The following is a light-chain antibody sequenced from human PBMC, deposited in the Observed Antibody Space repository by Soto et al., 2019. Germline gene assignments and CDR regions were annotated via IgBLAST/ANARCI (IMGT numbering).Light chain of an antibody. CDR3: SSYAVSTVV. Sequence: QYVLTQPPSASGSPGQSVTISCTGTSSDVGGYNYVSWYQQHPGKAPKLMIYEVSKRPSGVPDRFSGSKSGNTASLTVSGLQAEDEADYYCSSYAVSTVVFGGGTKLTVL. V-gene: IGLV2-8*01. CDR2: EVS. CDR1: SSDVGGYNY. J-gene: IGLJ2*01.